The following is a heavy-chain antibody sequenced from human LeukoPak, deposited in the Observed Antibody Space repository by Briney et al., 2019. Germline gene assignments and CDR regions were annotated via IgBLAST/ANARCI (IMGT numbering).Heavy chain of an antibody. CDR3: ARSDWFDP. CDR2: IKSDGSST. CDR1: GFTFSNYW. V-gene: IGHV3-74*01. Sequence: GGSLRLSCAASGFTFSNYWMHWVRQAPGKGLVWVSRIKSDGSSTSYADSVKGRFTISRDNAKNTVYLQMNSLRVEDTAVYYCARSDWFDPWGQGTLVTVSS. J-gene: IGHJ5*02. D-gene: IGHD3-3*01.